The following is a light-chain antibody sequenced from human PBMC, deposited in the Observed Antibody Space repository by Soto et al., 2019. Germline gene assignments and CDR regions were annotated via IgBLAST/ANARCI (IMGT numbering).Light chain of an antibody. CDR3: ATWDDSLNGVV. CDR1: SSNIGSGS. J-gene: IGLJ2*01. V-gene: IGLV1-44*01. CDR2: RND. Sequence: LTQPPSASGTPGQRVTISCSGSSSNIGSGSVNWYQQLPGTAPKLLIYRNDHRPSGVPDRFSGSKSGTSASLAISGLQSEDEADYYCATWDDSLNGVVFGGGTKVTVL.